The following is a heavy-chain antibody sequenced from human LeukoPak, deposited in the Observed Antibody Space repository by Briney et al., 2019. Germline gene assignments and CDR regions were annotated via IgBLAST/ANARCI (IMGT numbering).Heavy chain of an antibody. CDR2: ISGSGGGT. Sequence: PGGSLRLSCAASGFTFSSYSMNWVRQAPGKGLEWVSGISGSGGGTFYADSVEGRFTISRDNSQNTLYLQINSLRAEDTAVYSCARRALVVATSYWYFDHWGRGTLVTVSS. D-gene: IGHD2-15*01. CDR1: GFTFSSYS. V-gene: IGHV3-23*01. J-gene: IGHJ2*01. CDR3: ARRALVVATSYWYFDH.